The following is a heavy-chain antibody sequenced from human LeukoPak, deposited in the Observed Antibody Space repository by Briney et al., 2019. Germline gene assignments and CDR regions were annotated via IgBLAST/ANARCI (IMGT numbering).Heavy chain of an antibody. V-gene: IGHV4-59*01. D-gene: IGHD3-16*02. J-gene: IGHJ4*02. CDR3: ARAMFGGVIPDY. CDR1: GGSISSYY. CDR2: IYYSGST. Sequence: NPSETLSLTCTVSGGSISSYYWSWIRQPPGKGLEWIGYIYYSGSTNYNPSLKSRVTISVDTSKNQFSLKLSSVTAADTAVYYCARAMFGGVIPDYWGQGTLVTVSS.